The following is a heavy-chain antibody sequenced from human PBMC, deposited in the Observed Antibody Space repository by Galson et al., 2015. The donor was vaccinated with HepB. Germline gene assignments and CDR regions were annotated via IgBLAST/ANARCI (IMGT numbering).Heavy chain of an antibody. D-gene: IGHD6-6*01. CDR1: GGSFSGYY. V-gene: IGHV4-34*01. J-gene: IGHJ4*02. Sequence: ETLSLTCAVYGGSFSGYYWSWIRQPPGKGLEWIGEINHSGSTNYNPSLKSRVTISVDTSKNQFSLKLSSVTAADTAVYYCARAVAARPSPFVYWGQGTLVTVSS. CDR3: ARAVAARPSPFVY. CDR2: INHSGST.